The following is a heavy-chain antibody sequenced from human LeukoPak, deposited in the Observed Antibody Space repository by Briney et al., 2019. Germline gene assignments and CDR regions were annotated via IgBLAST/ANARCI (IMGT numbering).Heavy chain of an antibody. CDR3: ARQEARNYYYEGLDY. V-gene: IGHV3-30*04. J-gene: IGHJ4*02. CDR1: GFSFSGYA. CDR2: ISYNGGRK. Sequence: GRSLRLSCVASGFSFSGYAIHWVRQAPGKGLEWVALISYNGGRKDYADSVKGRFTIDRDNSKNTVYLQTNSLRPDDTAIYFCARQEARNYYYEGLDYWGQGNLVTVSS. D-gene: IGHD3-22*01.